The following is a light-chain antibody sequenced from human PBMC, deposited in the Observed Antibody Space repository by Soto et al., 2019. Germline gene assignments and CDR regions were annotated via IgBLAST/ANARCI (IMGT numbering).Light chain of an antibody. Sequence: ELLLTQSPGTLSLSPGESATLSCRASQSVSSSYLAWYQQKPGQAPRLLIYGAYSRATGIPDTFSGSGSGTDFTPTISRLEPEDFAVYYCQQYGSSLGVTCGGGTKVDIK. CDR3: QQYGSSLGVT. J-gene: IGKJ4*01. V-gene: IGKV3-20*01. CDR2: GAY. CDR1: QSVSSSY.